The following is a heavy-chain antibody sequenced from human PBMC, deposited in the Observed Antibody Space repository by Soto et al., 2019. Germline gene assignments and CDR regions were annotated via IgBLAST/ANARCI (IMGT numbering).Heavy chain of an antibody. Sequence: QVQLVESGGGVVQPGRSLRLSCAASGFTFSSYGMHWVRQAPGKGLEWVAVISYDGSNKYYADSVKGRFTISRDNSKNTLYLQMNNLRAEDTAVYYCAKDYGVVAATPTSYFDYWGQGTLVTVSS. D-gene: IGHD2-15*01. V-gene: IGHV3-30*18. J-gene: IGHJ4*02. CDR1: GFTFSSYG. CDR2: ISYDGSNK. CDR3: AKDYGVVAATPTSYFDY.